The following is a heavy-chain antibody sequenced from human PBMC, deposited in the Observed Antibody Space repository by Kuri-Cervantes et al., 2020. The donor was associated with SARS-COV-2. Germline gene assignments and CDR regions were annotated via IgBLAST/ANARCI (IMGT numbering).Heavy chain of an antibody. Sequence: GGSLRLSCAASGFTFSSYGMHWVRQAPGKGLEWVAVIWYDGSNKYYADSVKGRFTISRDNSKNTLYLQMNSLRAEDTAVYYCARVRDEYSSSSPLDYWGQGTLVTVSS. J-gene: IGHJ4*02. D-gene: IGHD6-6*01. CDR1: GFTFSSYG. CDR3: ARVRDEYSSSSPLDY. CDR2: IWYDGSNK. V-gene: IGHV3-33*08.